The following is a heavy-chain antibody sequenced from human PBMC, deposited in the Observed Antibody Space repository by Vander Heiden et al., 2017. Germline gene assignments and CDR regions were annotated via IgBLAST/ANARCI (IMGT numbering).Heavy chain of an antibody. V-gene: IGHV3-21*01. J-gene: IGHJ6*02. CDR1: GFPFSSYS. D-gene: IGHD2-15*01. CDR2: ISASSRYI. Sequence: VQLVESGGGLVKPGGSLRLSCAASGFPFSSYSINWVRQAPGKGLEWVATISASSRYIYYADSLKGRFTISRDNAKNSLYLQMNSLRAEDTALYYCARPHCSGGSCYSREMRGMAMDVWGQGTTVTVSS. CDR3: ARPHCSGGSCYSREMRGMAMDV.